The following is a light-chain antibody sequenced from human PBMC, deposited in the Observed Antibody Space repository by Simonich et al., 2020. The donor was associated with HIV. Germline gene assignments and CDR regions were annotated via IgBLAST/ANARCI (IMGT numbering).Light chain of an antibody. Sequence: DIVLTQSPASLALSLGERATIDCKSSQSLLYSSNHKNYLAWYQQKPGQPPKLLIYWASTRQSGVPERFSGSGSGTDFTLTISTLQAEDVAVYYCQQYYSPPITFGQGTRLEI. V-gene: IGKV4-1*01. J-gene: IGKJ5*01. CDR2: WAS. CDR3: QQYYSPPIT. CDR1: QSLLYSSNHKNY.